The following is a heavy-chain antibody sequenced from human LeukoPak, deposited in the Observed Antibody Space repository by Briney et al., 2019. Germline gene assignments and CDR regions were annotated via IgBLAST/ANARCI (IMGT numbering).Heavy chain of an antibody. CDR1: GFTFSSYE. D-gene: IGHD2-15*01. J-gene: IGHJ3*02. CDR2: VSGGGSTI. CDR3: ARPPSKGYCSGGSCYGAFDI. V-gene: IGHV3-48*03. Sequence: PGGSLRLSCAASGFTFSSYEMNWVRQAPGKGLEWVSYVSGGGSTIYYADSVKGRFTISRDNAKNSLYLQMNSLRAEDTAVYYCARPPSKGYCSGGSCYGAFDIWGQGTMVTVSS.